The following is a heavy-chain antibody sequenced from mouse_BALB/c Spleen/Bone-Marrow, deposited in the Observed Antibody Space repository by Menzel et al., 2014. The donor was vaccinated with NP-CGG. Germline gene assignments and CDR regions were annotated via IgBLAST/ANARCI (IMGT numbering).Heavy chain of an antibody. J-gene: IGHJ1*01. CDR3: TRSGTSWLRRSWYFDV. Sequence: VQLQQSGAELVKPEASVKLSCKASGYTLTSYYMYWVKQRPGQGLEWIGEINPSNGGTNFNEKFKSKATLTVDKSSSTAYMQLSSLTSEDSAVYYCTRSGTSWLRRSWYFDVWGAGTTVTVSS. CDR2: INPSNGGT. D-gene: IGHD2-2*01. V-gene: IGHV1S81*02. CDR1: GYTLTSYY.